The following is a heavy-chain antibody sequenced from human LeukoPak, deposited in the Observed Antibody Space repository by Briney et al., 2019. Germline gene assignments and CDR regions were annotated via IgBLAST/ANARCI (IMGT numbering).Heavy chain of an antibody. CDR3: ATYCSSTSCQNEGFDY. J-gene: IGHJ4*02. V-gene: IGHV4-30-4*08. D-gene: IGHD2-2*01. Sequence: SETLSLTCTVSGGSISSGDYYWSWIRQPPGKGLEWIGYIYYSGSTYYNPSLKSRVTISVDTSKNQFPLKLSSVTAADTAVYYCATYCSSTSCQNEGFDYWGQGTLVTVFS. CDR2: IYYSGST. CDR1: GGSISSGDYY.